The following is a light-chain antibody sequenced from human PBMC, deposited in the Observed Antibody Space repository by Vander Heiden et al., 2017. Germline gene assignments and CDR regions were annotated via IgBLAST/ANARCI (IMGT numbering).Light chain of an antibody. Sequence: EIVLTQSPATLSWSSGERATLPCRASQSVSSYLAWYQQKPGQAPRLLIYDASNRATGIPARFSGSGSGTDFTLTISSLEPEDFAVYYCQQRSNWPPITFGSGTKVDIK. CDR3: QQRSNWPPIT. V-gene: IGKV3-11*01. CDR1: QSVSSY. J-gene: IGKJ3*01. CDR2: DAS.